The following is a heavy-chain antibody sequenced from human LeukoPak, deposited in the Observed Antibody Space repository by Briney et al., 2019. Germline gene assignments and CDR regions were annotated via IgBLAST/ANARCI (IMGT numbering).Heavy chain of an antibody. CDR2: ISSSSSYT. V-gene: IGHV3-11*05. CDR3: ARAVRVWCSGGSCYSDDY. Sequence: PGGSLRLSCAASGFTFSDYYMSWIRQAPGKGLEWVSYISSSSSYTNYADSVKGRFTISRDNAKNSLYLQMNSLRAEDTAVYYCARAVRVWCSGGSCYSDDYWGQGTLVTVSS. D-gene: IGHD2-15*01. CDR1: GFTFSDYY. J-gene: IGHJ4*02.